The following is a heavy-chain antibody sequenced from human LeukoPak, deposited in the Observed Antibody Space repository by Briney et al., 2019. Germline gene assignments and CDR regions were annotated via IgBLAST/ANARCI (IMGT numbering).Heavy chain of an antibody. CDR2: IYPGDSDT. Sequence: GESLRISCKGSGYSFTSYWISWVRQMPGKGLEWMGIIYPGDSDTRYNPSLQGQVTISVDKSISTAYLQWSSLQVPDTAIYYCARGDRSGWYGLRDLWGQGTLVTVSS. V-gene: IGHV5-51*01. D-gene: IGHD6-19*01. CDR1: GYSFTSYW. CDR3: ARGDRSGWYGLRDL. J-gene: IGHJ4*02.